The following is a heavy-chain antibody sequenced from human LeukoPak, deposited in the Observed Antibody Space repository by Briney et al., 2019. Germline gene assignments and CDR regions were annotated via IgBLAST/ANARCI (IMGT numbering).Heavy chain of an antibody. Sequence: GGSLRLSCAASGFTFSGYGMSWVRQAPGKGLKWVSAISGSGGSTYYADSVKGRITISRDNSKNTLYLQMNSLRAEDTAVYYCARDLGDPNSLFWGQGTLVTVSS. CDR3: ARDLGDPNSLF. V-gene: IGHV3-23*01. D-gene: IGHD3-16*01. CDR2: ISGSGGST. J-gene: IGHJ4*02. CDR1: GFTFSGYG.